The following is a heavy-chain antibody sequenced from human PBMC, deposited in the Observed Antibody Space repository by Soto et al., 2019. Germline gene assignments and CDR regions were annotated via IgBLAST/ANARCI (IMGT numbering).Heavy chain of an antibody. CDR3: ARDRFITIFGAPYYFDY. CDR1: GYTFTSYA. V-gene: IGHV1-3*01. J-gene: IGHJ4*02. Sequence: ASVKVSCKAPGYTFTSYAMHWVRQTPGQRLEWMGWINAGNGNTKYSQKLQGRVTITRDTSASTAYMELSSLRSEDTAVYYCARDRFITIFGAPYYFDYWGQGTLVTVSS. D-gene: IGHD3-3*01. CDR2: INAGNGNT.